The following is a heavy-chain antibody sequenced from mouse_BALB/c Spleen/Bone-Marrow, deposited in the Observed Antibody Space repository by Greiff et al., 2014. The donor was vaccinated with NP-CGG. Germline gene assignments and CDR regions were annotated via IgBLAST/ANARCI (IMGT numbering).Heavy chain of an antibody. V-gene: IGHV1-69*02. CDR1: GYTFTSYW. J-gene: IGHJ2*01. D-gene: IGHD4-1*01. CDR2: IDPSDSET. CDR3: ARNWVYFDY. Sequence: QVQLQQSGAELVKPGAPVKLSCKASGYTFTSYWMNWVKQRPGRGLDWIGRIDPSDSETHYNQKFKDKATLTVDKSSSTAYIQLSSLTSEDSAVYYCARNWVYFDYWGQGTTLTVSS.